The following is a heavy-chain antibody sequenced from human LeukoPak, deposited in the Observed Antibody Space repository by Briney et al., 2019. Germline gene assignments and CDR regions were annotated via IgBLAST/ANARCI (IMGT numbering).Heavy chain of an antibody. V-gene: IGHV1-2*02. CDR2: INPNSGGT. D-gene: IGHD5-24*01. Sequence: GASVKVSCKASGYTFTGYYMHWVRQAPGQGLEWMGWINPNSGGTNYEQKFQGRVSMTRDRSISKAYMEVNRQRSDDTSVDDCPSRDVEIATVYYYDYYMDVWGKGTTVTVSS. CDR3: PSRDVEIATVYYYDYYMDV. J-gene: IGHJ6*03. CDR1: GYTFTGYY.